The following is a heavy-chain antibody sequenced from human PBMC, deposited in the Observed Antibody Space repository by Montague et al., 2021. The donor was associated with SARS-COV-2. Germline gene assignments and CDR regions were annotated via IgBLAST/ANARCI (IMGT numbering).Heavy chain of an antibody. CDR2: VHYTGST. V-gene: IGHV4-59*01. J-gene: IGHJ4*02. Sequence: SETRSLTCEVSGGSISSYYWSWIRQSPGKGLEWIGYVHYTGSTKYNPSLKTRVTLSLDTPKKHCSLKLKSVTAADTAVYHCARAQNTCFIANCVNYFEVWGLGALVTVSS. CDR3: ARAQNTCFIANCVNYFEV. CDR1: GGSISSYY. D-gene: IGHD1-1*01.